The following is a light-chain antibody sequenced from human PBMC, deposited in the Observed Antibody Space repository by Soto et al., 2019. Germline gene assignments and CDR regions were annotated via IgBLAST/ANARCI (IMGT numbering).Light chain of an antibody. CDR1: QPISSY. J-gene: IGKJ2*01. CDR2: AAS. CDR3: QQSYNTPYT. Sequence: DIQMTQSPSTLSASVGDRVTITCRASQPISSYLNWYQQKPGKAPNLLIFAASNLQSGVPSRFSGSGSGTGFTLTITSLQPEDFATYYCQQSYNTPYTFGEGTKLEIK. V-gene: IGKV1-39*01.